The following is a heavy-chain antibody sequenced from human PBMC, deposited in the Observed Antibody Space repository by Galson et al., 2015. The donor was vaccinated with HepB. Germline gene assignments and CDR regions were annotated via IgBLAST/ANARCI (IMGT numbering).Heavy chain of an antibody. Sequence: SVKVSCKASGYTFTTYTISWVRRAPGQGLEWMGWISAYNGNTNYAQKFQSRVTMTTDTSTSTAYMELRSLRSDDTAVYYCAREGWELSYFDYWGQGSLVTVSS. CDR2: ISAYNGNT. J-gene: IGHJ4*02. V-gene: IGHV1-18*01. D-gene: IGHD1-26*01. CDR3: AREGWELSYFDY. CDR1: GYTFTTYT.